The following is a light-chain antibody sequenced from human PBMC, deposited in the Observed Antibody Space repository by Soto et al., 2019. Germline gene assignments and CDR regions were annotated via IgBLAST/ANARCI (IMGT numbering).Light chain of an antibody. CDR3: QQSYTTPLT. Sequence: MTQSPSSLSASVGDRVTITCRASQNISNYLNWYQQKPGEAPKLLIYTAFTLQSGVPSRLSGSGSGTDFTLTISSLQPEDFATFYCQQSYTTPLTFGGGTKVEIK. CDR2: TAF. CDR1: QNISNY. V-gene: IGKV1-39*01. J-gene: IGKJ4*01.